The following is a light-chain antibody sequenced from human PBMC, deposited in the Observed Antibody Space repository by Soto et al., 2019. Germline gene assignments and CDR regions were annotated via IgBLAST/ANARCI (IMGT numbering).Light chain of an antibody. Sequence: EIVLTQSPATLSLSPGERATLSCRASQSVSSYLAWYQQKPGQAPRLLIYDASNRATGIPARFSGSRSGTDITLTISSLEREDFAIYYCQLRSNWPPVTFGGGTKVEIK. J-gene: IGKJ4*01. CDR3: QLRSNWPPVT. V-gene: IGKV3-11*01. CDR2: DAS. CDR1: QSVSSY.